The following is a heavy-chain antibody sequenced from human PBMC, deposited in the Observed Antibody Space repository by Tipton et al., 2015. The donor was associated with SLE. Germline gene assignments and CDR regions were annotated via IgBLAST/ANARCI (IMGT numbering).Heavy chain of an antibody. Sequence: TLSLTCTVSGGSISSYYWSWIRQPPGKGLEWIGYIYYSGSTNYNPSLKSRVTISVDTSKNQFSLKLSSVTAADTAVYYCARDLPGYSSSWFDYWGQGTLVTVSS. D-gene: IGHD6-13*01. CDR1: GGSISSYY. CDR3: ARDLPGYSSSWFDY. J-gene: IGHJ4*02. CDR2: IYYSGST. V-gene: IGHV4-59*01.